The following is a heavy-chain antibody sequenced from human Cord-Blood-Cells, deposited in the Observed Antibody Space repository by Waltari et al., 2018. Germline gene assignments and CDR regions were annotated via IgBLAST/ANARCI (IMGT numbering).Heavy chain of an antibody. Sequence: QVQLQESGPGLVKPSGTLSLTCAVSGGSISSSNWWSWVRQPPGKGLEWIGEIYHRGSTKYHPSHKSRDTISVDKSKNQFSLKLGSVTAADTAVYYCAVRDSSGYYYFDYWGQGTLVTVSS. CDR3: AVRDSSGYYYFDY. CDR2: IYHRGST. J-gene: IGHJ4*02. V-gene: IGHV4-4*02. D-gene: IGHD3-22*01. CDR1: GGSISSSNW.